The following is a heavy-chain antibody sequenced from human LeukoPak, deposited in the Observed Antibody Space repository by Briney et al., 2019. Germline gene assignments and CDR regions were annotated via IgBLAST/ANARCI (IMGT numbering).Heavy chain of an antibody. Sequence: GASVKVSCKASGYTFNTYGISWVRQAPGQGLEWMGWISTYNGGTNYVLSLQGRVTLTTDTSTSTAYMELMSLRSDDTAVYYCLRDAQRPRLTPDYWGQGTLVTVSS. CDR1: GYTFNTYG. D-gene: IGHD6-25*01. J-gene: IGHJ4*02. V-gene: IGHV1-18*01. CDR2: ISTYNGGT. CDR3: LRDAQRPRLTPDY.